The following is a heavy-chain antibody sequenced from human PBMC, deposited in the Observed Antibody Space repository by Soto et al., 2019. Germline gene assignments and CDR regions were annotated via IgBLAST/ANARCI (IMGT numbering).Heavy chain of an antibody. D-gene: IGHD6-6*01. CDR3: ARDRSSSRGGYYFDY. Sequence: GXSVKVSCKASGCTFSSYAISWVRQAPGQGLEWMGGIIPICGTANYAQKFQGRVTITADESTGTAYMELSSLRSEDTAVYYCARDRSSSRGGYYFDYWGQGTLVTVSS. CDR2: IIPICGTA. CDR1: GCTFSSYA. V-gene: IGHV1-69*13. J-gene: IGHJ4*02.